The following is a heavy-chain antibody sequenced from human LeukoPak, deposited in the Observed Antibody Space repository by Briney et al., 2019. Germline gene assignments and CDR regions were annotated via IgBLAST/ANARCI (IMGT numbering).Heavy chain of an antibody. D-gene: IGHD6-6*01. J-gene: IGHJ6*03. CDR1: GGTFSSYA. CDR3: ASVAARPYYYMDV. V-gene: IGHV1-69*04. Sequence: ASVKVSCKASGGTFSSYAISWVRQAPGQGLGWMGRIIPILGIANYAQKFQGRVTITADKSTSTAYMELSSLRSEDTAVYYCASVAARPYYYMDVWGKGTTVTVSS. CDR2: IIPILGIA.